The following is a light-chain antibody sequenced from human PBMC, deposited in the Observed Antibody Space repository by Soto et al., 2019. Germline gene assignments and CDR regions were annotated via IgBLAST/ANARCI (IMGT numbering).Light chain of an antibody. Sequence: VVLTQSPLSLSVIPGEPASISCRSDQSLLHSDGNNYLDWYLQKPGQSPQLLIYLGSSRASGVPDRFSGGGSGTDFTLQISRVEADDIGIYYCMQAVQTPLTFGPGTKVDIK. CDR1: QSLLHSDGNNY. J-gene: IGKJ3*01. CDR2: LGS. V-gene: IGKV2-28*01. CDR3: MQAVQTPLT.